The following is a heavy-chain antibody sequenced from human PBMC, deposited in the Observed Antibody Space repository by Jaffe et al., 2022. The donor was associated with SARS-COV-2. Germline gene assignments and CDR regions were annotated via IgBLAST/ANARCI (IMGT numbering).Heavy chain of an antibody. CDR1: GFTFSSYA. CDR3: AKGSGVTIASKGKNYYYYYMDV. V-gene: IGHV3-23*04. D-gene: IGHD3-9*01. J-gene: IGHJ6*03. Sequence: EVQLVESGGGLVQPGGSLRLSCAASGFTFSSYAMSWVRQAPGKGLEWVSAVSGSGGSTYYADSVKGRFTISRDNSKNTLYLQMNSLRAEDTAVYYCAKGSGVTIASKGKNYYYYYMDVWGKGTTVTVSS. CDR2: VSGSGGST.